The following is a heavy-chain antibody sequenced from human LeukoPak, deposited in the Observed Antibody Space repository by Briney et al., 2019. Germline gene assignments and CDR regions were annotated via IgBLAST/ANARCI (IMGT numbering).Heavy chain of an antibody. D-gene: IGHD6-13*01. CDR1: GGSISSYY. CDR3: ARDMRGQSSRWYGWFDP. V-gene: IGHV4-59*01. Sequence: PSETLSLTCTVSGGSISSYYWSWIRQPPGKGLEWIGYIYYSGSTNYNPSLKSRVTISVDTSKNQFSLKLSSVTAADTAVYYCARDMRGQSSRWYGWFDPWGQGTLVTVSS. J-gene: IGHJ5*02. CDR2: IYYSGST.